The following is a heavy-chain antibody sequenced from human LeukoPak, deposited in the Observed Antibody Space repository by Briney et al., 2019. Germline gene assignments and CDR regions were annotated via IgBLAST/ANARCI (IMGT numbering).Heavy chain of an antibody. CDR3: ASGLTRGTAYYYYYYGMDV. D-gene: IGHD1-1*01. V-gene: IGHV1-8*01. J-gene: IGHJ6*02. Sequence: ASVKVSCKASGYTFTSYDINWVRQATGQGLEWMGWMNPNSGNTGYAQKFQGRVTMTRNTSISTAYMELSSLRSEDTAVYYCASGLTRGTAYYYYYYGMDVWGQGTTVTVSS. CDR2: MNPNSGNT. CDR1: GYTFTSYD.